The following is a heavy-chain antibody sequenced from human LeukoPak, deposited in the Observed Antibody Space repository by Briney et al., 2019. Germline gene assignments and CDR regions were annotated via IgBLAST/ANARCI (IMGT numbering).Heavy chain of an antibody. CDR2: ISYDGSNK. CDR3: ARGYCSSTSCPFDP. Sequence: GGSLRLSCAASGFTFSSYAMHWVRQAPGKGLEWVAVISYDGSNKYYADSVKGRFTISRDHSKNTLYLQMNSLRAEDTAVYYCARGYCSSTSCPFDPWGQGTLVTVSS. D-gene: IGHD2-2*01. J-gene: IGHJ5*02. CDR1: GFTFSSYA. V-gene: IGHV3-30-3*01.